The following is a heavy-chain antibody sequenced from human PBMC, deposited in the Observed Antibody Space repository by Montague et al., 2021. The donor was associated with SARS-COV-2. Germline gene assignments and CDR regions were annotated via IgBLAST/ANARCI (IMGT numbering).Heavy chain of an antibody. V-gene: IGHV2-70*11. D-gene: IGHD6-19*01. CDR1: GFSRSTSGMC. CDR2: IDWDDDK. CDR3: ARSGHSSGWPTFDY. J-gene: IGHJ4*02. Sequence: PALVKPTQTLTLTCTFSGFSRSTSGMCVSWIRQPPGEALEWLARIDWDDDKYYSTSLKTRLTISKDTSKNQVVLTMTNMDPVDTATYYCARSGHSSGWPTFDYWGQGTLVTVSS.